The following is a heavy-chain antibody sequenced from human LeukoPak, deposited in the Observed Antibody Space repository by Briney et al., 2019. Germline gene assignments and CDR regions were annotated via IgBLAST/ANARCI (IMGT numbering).Heavy chain of an antibody. Sequence: SETLSLTCTVSGGSTSSSSYYWGWIRQPPGKGLEWIGSIYYSGSTYYNPSLKSRVTISVDTSKNQFSLKLSSVTAADTAVYYCARHPIVATIQNAFDIWGQGTMVTVSS. V-gene: IGHV4-39*01. D-gene: IGHD5-12*01. J-gene: IGHJ3*02. CDR3: ARHPIVATIQNAFDI. CDR1: GGSTSSSSYY. CDR2: IYYSGST.